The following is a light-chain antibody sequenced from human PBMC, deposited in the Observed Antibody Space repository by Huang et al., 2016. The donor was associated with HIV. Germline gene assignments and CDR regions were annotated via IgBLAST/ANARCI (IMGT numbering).Light chain of an antibody. CDR3: MQSLQTPRA. V-gene: IGKV2-28*01. Sequence: DIVMTQSPLFLSVSPGEPASISCTSSQSLLHSRTFNYVDWYGQKPGQSPHLLIYLASNHASGGPVRFSGSGSGTNFTLRIRAVEPEDAATYYCMQSLQTPRAFGQGTRVEVK. J-gene: IGKJ1*01. CDR2: LAS. CDR1: QSLLHSRTFNY.